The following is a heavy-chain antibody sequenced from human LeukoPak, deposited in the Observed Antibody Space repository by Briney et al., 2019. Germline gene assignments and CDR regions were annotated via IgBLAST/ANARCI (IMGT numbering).Heavy chain of an antibody. CDR2: INHSGST. CDR3: ARDMRWLQSHGRFDY. D-gene: IGHD5-24*01. V-gene: IGHV4-39*07. Sequence: PSQTLSLTCTVSGGSVSTGSYYWSWIRQPPGKGLEWIGEINHSGSTNYNPSLKSRVTISVDTSKNQFSLKLSSVTAADTAVYYCARDMRWLQSHGRFDYWGQGTLVTVSS. J-gene: IGHJ4*02. CDR1: GGSVSTGSYY.